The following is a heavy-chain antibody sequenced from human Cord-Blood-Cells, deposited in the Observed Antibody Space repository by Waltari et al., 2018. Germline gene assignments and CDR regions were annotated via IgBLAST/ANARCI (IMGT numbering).Heavy chain of an antibody. CDR1: GGSISSYY. Sequence: QVQLQASVPGLVKPSETLSLTCTVSGGSISSYYWSWIRQPPGKGLEWIGYIYYSGSTNYNPSLKSRVTISVDTSKNQFSLKLSSVTAADTAVYYCASPSGSGSYYNAFDIWGQGTMVTVSS. D-gene: IGHD3-10*01. J-gene: IGHJ3*02. V-gene: IGHV4-59*01. CDR3: ASPSGSGSYYNAFDI. CDR2: IYYSGST.